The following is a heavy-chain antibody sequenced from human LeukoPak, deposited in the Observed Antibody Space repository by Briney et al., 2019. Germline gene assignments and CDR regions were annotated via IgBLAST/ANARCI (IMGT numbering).Heavy chain of an antibody. V-gene: IGHV3-33*01. CDR3: ARDYAHSSSWYYNWFDP. Sequence: GGSLRLSCAASGFTFSSYGMHWVRQAPGKGLEWVAVIWYEGSNKYYADSVKGRFTISRDNSKNTLYLQMNSLRAEDTAVYYCARDYAHSSSWYYNWFDPWGQGTLVTVSS. CDR1: GFTFSSYG. D-gene: IGHD6-13*01. CDR2: IWYEGSNK. J-gene: IGHJ5*02.